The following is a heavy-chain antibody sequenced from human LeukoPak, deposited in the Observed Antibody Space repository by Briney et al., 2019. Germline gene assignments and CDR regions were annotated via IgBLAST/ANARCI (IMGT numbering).Heavy chain of an antibody. CDR2: IHHSGGT. CDR1: GYSISSGYY. V-gene: IGHV4-38-2*02. J-gene: IGHJ4*02. CDR3: AREKYYYDSSGLRY. Sequence: SETLSLTCTVSGYSISSGYYWGWIRQPPGKGLEWIGAIHHSGGTYYNPSLKSRVTISVDTSKNQFSLKLSSVTAADTAVYYCAREKYYYDSSGLRYWGQGTLVTVSS. D-gene: IGHD3-22*01.